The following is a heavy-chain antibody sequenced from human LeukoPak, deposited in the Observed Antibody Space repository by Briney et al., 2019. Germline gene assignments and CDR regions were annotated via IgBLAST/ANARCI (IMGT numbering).Heavy chain of an antibody. D-gene: IGHD2-15*01. Sequence: ASVKVSCKASGYTFTRYDINWVRQATGQGPEWLGWVNTKSGNTGSAQNFQGRVTITRDTSINTAYMELSSLRSEDTAIYYCARVDGSPDYWGQGTLVTVSS. CDR2: VNTKSGNT. V-gene: IGHV1-8*03. CDR3: ARVDGSPDY. CDR1: GYTFTRYD. J-gene: IGHJ4*02.